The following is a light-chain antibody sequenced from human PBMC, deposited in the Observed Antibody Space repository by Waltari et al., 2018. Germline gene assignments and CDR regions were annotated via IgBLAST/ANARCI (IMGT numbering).Light chain of an antibody. CDR1: NSNIGRNV. J-gene: IGLJ2*01. CDR2: SNN. Sequence: QSVLTQPPSASGTPGQRVTTSCSGSNSNIGRNVVNWYQQVPGTAPKVLIYSNNQRPSGVPDRFSGSKSGTSASLAISGLQSEDEADYYCAAWDDSMNGHVVYGGGTKLTVL. CDR3: AAWDDSMNGHVV. V-gene: IGLV1-44*01.